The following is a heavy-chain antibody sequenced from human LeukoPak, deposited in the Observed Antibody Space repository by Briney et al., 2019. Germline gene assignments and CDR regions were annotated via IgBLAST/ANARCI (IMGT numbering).Heavy chain of an antibody. CDR3: ARVVRDYGSGSYYNPYYYYYYYMDV. Sequence: KPSETLSLTCTVSGGSISSYYWSWIRQPPGKGLEWIGYIYYSGSTNYNPSLKSRVTISVDTSKNQFSLKLSSVTAADTAVYYCARVVRDYGSGSYYNPYYYYYYYMDVWGKGTTVTISS. CDR1: GGSISSYY. D-gene: IGHD3-10*01. J-gene: IGHJ6*03. CDR2: IYYSGST. V-gene: IGHV4-59*01.